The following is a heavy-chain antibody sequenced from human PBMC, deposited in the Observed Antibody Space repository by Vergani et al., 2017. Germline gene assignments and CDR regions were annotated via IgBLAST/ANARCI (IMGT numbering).Heavy chain of an antibody. V-gene: IGHV1-69*18. CDR1: GGTFSSYA. CDR3: ARQGIVVVPAAIKGWFDP. Sequence: VQLVQSGAEVKKPGSSVKVSCKASGGTFSSYAISWVRQAPGQGLEWMGRIIPIFGTANYAQKFQGRVTITADESTSTAYMELSSLRSEDTAVYYCARQGIVVVPAAIKGWFDPWGQGTLVTVSS. CDR2: IIPIFGTA. J-gene: IGHJ5*02. D-gene: IGHD2-2*02.